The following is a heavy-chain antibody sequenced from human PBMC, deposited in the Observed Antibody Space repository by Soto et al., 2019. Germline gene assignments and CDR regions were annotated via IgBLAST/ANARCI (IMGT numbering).Heavy chain of an antibody. CDR1: GYSFTSYW. CDR2: IYPGDSDT. Sequence: GESLKISCKCSGYSFTSYWIGWVRQMPGKGLEWMGIIYPGDSDTRYSPSFQGQVTISADKSISTAYLQWSSLKASDTAMYYCARRRYSSGWYGDAFDIWGQGTMVTVSS. J-gene: IGHJ3*02. CDR3: ARRRYSSGWYGDAFDI. D-gene: IGHD6-19*01. V-gene: IGHV5-51*01.